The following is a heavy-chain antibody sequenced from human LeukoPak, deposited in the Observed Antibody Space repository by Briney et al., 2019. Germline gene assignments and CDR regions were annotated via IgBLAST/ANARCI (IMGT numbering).Heavy chain of an antibody. V-gene: IGHV3-66*01. CDR1: GFTVSYNY. Sequence: GGSLRLSCAASGFTVSYNYMSWVRQAPGKGLEWVSIIYSGGSTYYADSVKGRFTISRDNSKNTLYLQMNSLRAEDTAVYYCAELGITMIGGVWGKGTTVTISS. D-gene: IGHD3-10*02. CDR2: IYSGGST. CDR3: AELGITMIGGV. J-gene: IGHJ6*04.